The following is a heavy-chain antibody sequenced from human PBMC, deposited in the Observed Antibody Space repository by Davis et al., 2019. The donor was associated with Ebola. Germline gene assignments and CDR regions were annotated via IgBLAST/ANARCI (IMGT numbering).Heavy chain of an antibody. J-gene: IGHJ4*02. CDR3: ARDDAPDGGYLDY. CDR2: IRSSGNI. Sequence: PGGSLRLSCAVSGFTLNDYAVSWVRQAPGKGLEWVSHIRSSGNIVYVASLKGRFTISRDNSKNTVYLEMNSLRVDDTAIYYCARDDAPDGGYLDYWGQGTLVTVSS. V-gene: IGHV3-23*01. CDR1: GFTLNDYA. D-gene: IGHD1-14*01.